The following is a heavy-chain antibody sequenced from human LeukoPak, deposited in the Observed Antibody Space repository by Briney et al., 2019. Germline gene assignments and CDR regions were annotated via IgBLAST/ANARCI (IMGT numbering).Heavy chain of an antibody. CDR1: GFTFSSHG. J-gene: IGHJ4*02. V-gene: IGHV3-23*01. CDR3: AKDLEVLRYFDWLGAARAPLDY. CDR2: ISGSGDNT. D-gene: IGHD3-9*01. Sequence: GGSLRLSCAASGFTFSSHGMSWVRQAPGKGLEWVSTISGSGDNTYYADSVKGRFTISRDNSKNTLYLQMNSLRAEDTAVYYCAKDLEVLRYFDWLGAARAPLDYWGQGTLVTVSS.